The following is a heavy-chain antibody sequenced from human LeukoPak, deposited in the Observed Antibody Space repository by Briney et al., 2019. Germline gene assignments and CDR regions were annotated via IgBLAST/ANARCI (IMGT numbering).Heavy chain of an antibody. Sequence: GASVKVSCKASGYTFTSYGISWVRQAPGQGLEWMGWISAYNGNTNYAQKLQGRVTMTTDTSTSTAYMELRSLRSDDTAVYYCARWGGFVARRDYYYYWDVGGKGPRVPVPS. CDR1: GYTFTSYG. CDR2: ISAYNGNT. D-gene: IGHD3-16*01. CDR3: ARWGGFVARRDYYYYWDV. V-gene: IGHV1-18*01. J-gene: IGHJ6*03.